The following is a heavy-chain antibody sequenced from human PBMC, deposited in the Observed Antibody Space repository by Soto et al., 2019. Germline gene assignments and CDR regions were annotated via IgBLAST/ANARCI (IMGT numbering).Heavy chain of an antibody. D-gene: IGHD3-3*01. Sequence: SVKVSCRASGGTFSSYAISWVRQAPGQELEWMGGIIPIFGTANYAQKFQGRVTITADESTSTAYMELSSLRSEDTAVYYCARDLEAGFFDYWGQGTLVTVSS. J-gene: IGHJ4*02. CDR2: IIPIFGTA. V-gene: IGHV1-69*13. CDR3: ARDLEAGFFDY. CDR1: GGTFSSYA.